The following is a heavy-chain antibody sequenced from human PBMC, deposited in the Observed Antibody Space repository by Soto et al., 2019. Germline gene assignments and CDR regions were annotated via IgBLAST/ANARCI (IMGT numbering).Heavy chain of an antibody. Sequence: SETLSLTCAVYGGSFSSYYWGWIRQPPGKGLEWIGSIYYSGSTYYNPSLKSRVTISVDTSKNQFSLKLSSVTAADTAVYYCARLDDWNYGVWYFDLWGRGTLVTVSS. CDR2: IYYSGST. D-gene: IGHD1-7*01. V-gene: IGHV4-39*01. CDR3: ARLDDWNYGVWYFDL. J-gene: IGHJ2*01. CDR1: GGSFSSYY.